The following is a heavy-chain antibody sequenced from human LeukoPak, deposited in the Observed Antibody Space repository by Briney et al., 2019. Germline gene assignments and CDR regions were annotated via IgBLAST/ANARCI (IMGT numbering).Heavy chain of an antibody. D-gene: IGHD3-10*01. CDR1: GFTFSNFG. Sequence: GGSLRLSCAASGFTFSNFGMHWVRQAPGKGLEWVAFIRYDGSNEYYADSVKGRFTISRDNSKNTLYLQMNSLRAEDTAVYYCARDLHPGEHTDAFDIWGQGTMVTVSS. CDR2: IRYDGSNE. J-gene: IGHJ3*02. V-gene: IGHV3-30*02. CDR3: ARDLHPGEHTDAFDI.